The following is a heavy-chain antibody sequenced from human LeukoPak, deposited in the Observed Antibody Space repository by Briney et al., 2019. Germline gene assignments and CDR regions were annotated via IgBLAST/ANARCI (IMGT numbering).Heavy chain of an antibody. J-gene: IGHJ6*02. CDR2: INPNSGGT. D-gene: IGHD4-23*01. CDR1: GYTFTGYY. V-gene: IGHV1-2*02. Sequence: ASAKVSCKASGYTFTGYYMHWVRQAPGQGLEWMGWINPNSGGTNYAQKFQGRVTMTRDTSISTAYMELSRLRSDDTAVYYCARERTVGNYYYYYGMDVWGQGTTVTVSS. CDR3: ARERTVGNYYYYYGMDV.